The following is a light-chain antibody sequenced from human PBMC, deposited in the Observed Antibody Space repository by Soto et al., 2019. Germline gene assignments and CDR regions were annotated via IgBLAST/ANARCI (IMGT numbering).Light chain of an antibody. Sequence: TLSCRTSETITGRSLAWYQQKPGQAPRVLITSISNRATGIPDRFSGSGSGADFTLTITRLEPEDFAVYYCQQFQNSRTFGQGTKVDIK. J-gene: IGKJ1*01. CDR2: SIS. CDR3: QQFQNSRT. CDR1: ETITGRS. V-gene: IGKV3-20*01.